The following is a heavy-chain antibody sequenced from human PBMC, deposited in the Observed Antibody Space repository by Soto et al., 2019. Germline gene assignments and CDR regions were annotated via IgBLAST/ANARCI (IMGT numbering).Heavy chain of an antibody. CDR3: TRASTVAGGSSKSLPNNY. J-gene: IGHJ4*02. V-gene: IGHV1-2*02. D-gene: IGHD6-19*01. CDR2: MNPGSGHT. Sequence: ASVKVSCKSSGCTCTDYYLHCVLQSPLQWLEWMGCMNPGSGHTEYAEKFQGRVTMTRDTSITTAYMELTTLSSDDTAMYYCTRASTVAGGSSKSLPNNYWGQGTLVTGLL. CDR1: GCTCTDYY.